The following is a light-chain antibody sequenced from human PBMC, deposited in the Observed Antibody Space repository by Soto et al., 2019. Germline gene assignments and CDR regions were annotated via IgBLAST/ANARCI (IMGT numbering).Light chain of an antibody. CDR3: QQYSNWPRGT. Sequence: EIVLTQSPGTLSLSPGERATLFCRASQSFTTSQLAWYQQRPGQAPRVLIFGASRRATGIPDRFSGSGSGTDFTLTISRLEPEDFALYYCQQYSNWPRGTFGQGTKLQIK. J-gene: IGKJ2*01. V-gene: IGKV3-20*01. CDR2: GAS. CDR1: QSFTTSQ.